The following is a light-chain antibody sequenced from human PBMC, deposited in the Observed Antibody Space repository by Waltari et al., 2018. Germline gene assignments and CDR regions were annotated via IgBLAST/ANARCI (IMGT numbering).Light chain of an antibody. CDR1: SPNTGSDF. V-gene: IGLV1-51*01. Sequence: QSVLTQSPSVSAAPGQKVTISCPGSSPNTGSDFVSWYQQLPGTAPKLLIYDTNKRPPGIPDRFSGSKSGASATLGITGLQTGDEADYYCVAWDSRLSGRLFGGGTKLTVL. CDR3: VAWDSRLSGRL. CDR2: DTN. J-gene: IGLJ3*02.